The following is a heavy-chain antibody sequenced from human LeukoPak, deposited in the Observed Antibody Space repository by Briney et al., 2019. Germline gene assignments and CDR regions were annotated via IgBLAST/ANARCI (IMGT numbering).Heavy chain of an antibody. V-gene: IGHV4-39*07. Sequence: SETLSLTCTVSGGSISSYYWGWVRQPPGKGLEWIGSIYYSGSTYYNPSLKSRVTTSVDTSKNQFSLKLSSVTAADTAVYYCEREYRYSGYDYFYYMDVWGKGTTVIVSS. CDR3: EREYRYSGYDYFYYMDV. CDR2: IYYSGST. CDR1: GGSISSYY. J-gene: IGHJ6*03. D-gene: IGHD5-12*01.